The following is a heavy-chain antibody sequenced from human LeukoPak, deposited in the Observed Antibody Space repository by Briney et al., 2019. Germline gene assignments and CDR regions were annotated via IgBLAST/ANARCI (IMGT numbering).Heavy chain of an antibody. CDR2: INPSGGST. J-gene: IGHJ6*02. Sequence: ASVKVSCRASGYTFTSYYIHWVRQAPGQGLEWMGIINPSGGSTNYAQRFQGRVTVTRDTSTSTVYMELSSLRSEDTAVYYCARDSNDSSAPRYYGMDVWGQGTTVTVSS. D-gene: IGHD3-22*01. V-gene: IGHV1-46*01. CDR1: GYTFTSYY. CDR3: ARDSNDSSAPRYYGMDV.